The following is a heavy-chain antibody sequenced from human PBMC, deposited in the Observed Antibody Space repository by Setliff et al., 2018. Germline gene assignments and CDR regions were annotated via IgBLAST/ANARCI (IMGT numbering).Heavy chain of an antibody. J-gene: IGHJ3*02. CDR1: GLNFSNYA. V-gene: IGHV3-23*01. CDR2: ISATGGST. Sequence: GESLKISCAASGLNFSNYAMSWVRPTPGKGLEWVSGISATGGSTYYVDSVKGRFTISRDNSKNTLSLQTNNLRAGDTAVYYCAKSIGTLPHAYDIWGQGTMVTVSS. CDR3: AKSIGTLPHAYDI. D-gene: IGHD6-6*01.